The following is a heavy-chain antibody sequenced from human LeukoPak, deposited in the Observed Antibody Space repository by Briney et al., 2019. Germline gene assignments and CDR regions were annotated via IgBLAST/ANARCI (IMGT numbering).Heavy chain of an antibody. CDR1: GFTFSSYS. CDR3: AREGDQLDAFDI. V-gene: IGHV3-21*01. CDR2: ISSSSSYI. J-gene: IGHJ3*02. D-gene: IGHD1-1*01. Sequence: GGSLRLSCAASGFTFSSYSMNWVRQAPGKGLEWVSSISSSSSYIYYADSVKGRFTISRDNAKNSLYLQMNSLRAEDTAVYYCAREGDQLDAFDIWGQGTMVTVSS.